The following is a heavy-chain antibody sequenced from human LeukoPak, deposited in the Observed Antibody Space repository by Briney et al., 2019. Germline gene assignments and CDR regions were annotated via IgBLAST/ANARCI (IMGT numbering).Heavy chain of an antibody. V-gene: IGHV4-30-2*01. CDR2: INHSGST. Sequence: SQTLSLTCTVSGGSISSGGYYWSWIRQPPGKGLEWIGEINHSGSTNYNPSLKSRVTISVDTSKNQFSLKLSSVTAADTAVYYCAREGGTIGDYWGQGTLVTVSS. CDR1: GGSISSGGYY. J-gene: IGHJ4*02. D-gene: IGHD3-16*01. CDR3: AREGGTIGDY.